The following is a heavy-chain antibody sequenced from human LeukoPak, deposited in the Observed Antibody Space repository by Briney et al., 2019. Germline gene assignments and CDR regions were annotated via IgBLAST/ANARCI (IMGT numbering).Heavy chain of an antibody. CDR1: GFTFSSYE. J-gene: IGHJ4*02. V-gene: IGHV3-48*03. CDR2: ISSSGGTI. CDR3: ARGFSVDY. Sequence: PGGSLRLSCAASGFTFSSYEMNWVRQAPGQGLEWVSYISSSGGTIYYADSLKGRFTISRDNAKNSLYLQMNSLRAEDTAVYYCARGFSVDYWGQGTLVTVSS. D-gene: IGHD3-10*01.